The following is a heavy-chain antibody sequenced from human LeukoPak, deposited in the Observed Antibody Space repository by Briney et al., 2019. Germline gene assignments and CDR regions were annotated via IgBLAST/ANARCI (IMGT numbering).Heavy chain of an antibody. D-gene: IGHD3-3*01. CDR2: IKQDGSEK. V-gene: IGHV3-7*05. CDR3: AKVGFSEMEWLLYSDH. CDR1: GFSFSRYW. J-gene: IGHJ4*02. Sequence: GGSLRLSCAASGFSFSRYWMSWFRQAPGKGLEWVANIKQDGSEKQYVESVKGRFTISRDNSKNTLYLQMNSLRAEDTAVYYCAKVGFSEMEWLLYSDHWGQGTLVTVSS.